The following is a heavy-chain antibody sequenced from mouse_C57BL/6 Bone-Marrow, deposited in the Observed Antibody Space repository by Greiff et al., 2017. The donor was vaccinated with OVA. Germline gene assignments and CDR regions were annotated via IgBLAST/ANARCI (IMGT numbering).Heavy chain of an antibody. CDR2: ISNLAYSI. V-gene: IGHV5-15*01. CDR1: GFTFSDYG. CDR3: ARRGYDGYLDY. J-gene: IGHJ2*01. D-gene: IGHD2-3*01. Sequence: VQLQQSGGGLVQPGGSLKLSCAASGFTFSDYGMAWVRQAPRKGPEWVAFISNLAYSIYYADTVTGRFTISRENAKNTLYLEMSSLRSEETAMYYCARRGYDGYLDYWGQGTTLTVSS.